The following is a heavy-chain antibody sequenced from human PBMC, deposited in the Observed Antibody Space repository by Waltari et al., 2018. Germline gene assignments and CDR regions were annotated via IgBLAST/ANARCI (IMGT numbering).Heavy chain of an antibody. CDR3: ARDSDVVVPAAARYFDY. J-gene: IGHJ4*02. CDR1: GYSVSSNSAA. Sequence: QVQLQQSGPGLVKLSQTLSLTCAIPGYSVSSNSAAWNSIRQSPSRGLEWLGRTYYRSKWYNDYAVSVKSRITINPDTSKNQFSLQLNSVTPEDTAVYYCARDSDVVVPAAARYFDYWGQGTLVTVSS. D-gene: IGHD2-2*01. CDR2: TYYRSKWYN. V-gene: IGHV6-1*01.